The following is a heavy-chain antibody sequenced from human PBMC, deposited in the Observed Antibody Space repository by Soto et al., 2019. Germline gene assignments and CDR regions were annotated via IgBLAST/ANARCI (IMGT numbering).Heavy chain of an antibody. CDR3: TRDQGAAAGIPHYFYCGMDV. Sequence: QVQLVESGGGVVQPGRSLRLSCVASGFTFNTYGMHWVRQAPGRGLEWLAVVWYDGSSEYYADSVEGRFNISRYKSNNRLYRQMNSLRGEDTGVYYCTRDQGAAAGIPHYFYCGMDVWGNGIPVAVA. J-gene: IGHJ6*04. CDR1: GFTFNTYG. CDR2: VWYDGSSE. V-gene: IGHV3-33*01. D-gene: IGHD6-13*01.